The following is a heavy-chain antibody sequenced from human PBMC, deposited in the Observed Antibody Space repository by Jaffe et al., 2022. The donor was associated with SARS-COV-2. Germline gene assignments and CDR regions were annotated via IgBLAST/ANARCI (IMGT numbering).Heavy chain of an antibody. CDR3: ARWNDDKRFDP. J-gene: IGHJ5*02. CDR2: IWYDGSNK. Sequence: QVLLVESGGGVVQPGRSLRLSCAASGFTFSSHGMHWVRQAPGKGLEWVAVIWYDGSNKFYADSVKGRFTISRDNSRNTLYLQMNGLKSEDTAVYYCARWNDDKRFDPWGRGSLVTVSS. D-gene: IGHD1-1*01. V-gene: IGHV3-33*01. CDR1: GFTFSSHG.